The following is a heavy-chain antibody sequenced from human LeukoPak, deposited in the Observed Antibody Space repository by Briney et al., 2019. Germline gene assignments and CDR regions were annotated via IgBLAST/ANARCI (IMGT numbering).Heavy chain of an antibody. CDR3: ARDVRRDTFDI. J-gene: IGHJ3*02. CDR2: INPNNGGI. Sequence: GASVKVSCKASGYTFTDYCIHWVRQAPGQGLEWMGWINPNNGGIHYSQRFQGRVTMTRDTSISTAYVELSRLRSDDTAVYYCARDVRRDTFDIWGQGTMVTVSS. CDR1: GYTFTDYC. D-gene: IGHD3-10*02. V-gene: IGHV1-2*02.